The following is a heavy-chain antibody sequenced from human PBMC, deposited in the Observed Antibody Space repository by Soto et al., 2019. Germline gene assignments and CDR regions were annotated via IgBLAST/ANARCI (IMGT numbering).Heavy chain of an antibody. Sequence: LRLSCAAAGFTLSSSAMSWVRQAPGKGLEWVSAISGSGDNTYHADSVKGRFTISRDNSKNTLYLQMNSLRAEDTAVYYCAKRWGNRFLEPRDYFDYWGQGTLVTVSS. CDR3: AKRWGNRFLEPRDYFDY. CDR1: GFTLSSSA. D-gene: IGHD3-3*01. V-gene: IGHV3-23*01. J-gene: IGHJ4*02. CDR2: ISGSGDNT.